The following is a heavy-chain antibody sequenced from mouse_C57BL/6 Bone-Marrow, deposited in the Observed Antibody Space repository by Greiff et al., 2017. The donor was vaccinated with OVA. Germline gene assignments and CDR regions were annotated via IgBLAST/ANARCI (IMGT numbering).Heavy chain of an antibody. J-gene: IGHJ3*01. V-gene: IGHV1-80*01. CDR1: GYAFSSYW. D-gene: IGHD2-10*01. Sequence: VQLQQSGAELVKPGASVKISCKASGYAFSSYWMNWVKQRPGKGLEWIGQIYPGDGDTNYNGKFKGKATLTADKSSSTASMQLSSLTSEDSAVYFCARSLPYYDNAYWGQGTLVTVSA. CDR2: IYPGDGDT. CDR3: ARSLPYYDNAY.